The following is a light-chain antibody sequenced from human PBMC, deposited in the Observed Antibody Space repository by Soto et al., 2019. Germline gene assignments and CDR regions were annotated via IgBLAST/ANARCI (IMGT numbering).Light chain of an antibody. CDR2: AAS. CDR3: QEYDSAPLT. CDR1: QGISRS. V-gene: IGKV1-27*01. J-gene: IGKJ4*01. Sequence: DVHMTQSPSSLSASVGDRVTITCRASQGISRSLALYQQKPGKAPKLLIYAASTLQSGVPSRFSGSGYRTDFSLTNSSLKPKSVAIYYCQEYDSAPLTIGGGTKVEIK.